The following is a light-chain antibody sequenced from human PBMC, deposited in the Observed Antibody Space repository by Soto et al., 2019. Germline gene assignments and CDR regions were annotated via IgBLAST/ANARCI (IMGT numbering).Light chain of an antibody. Sequence: LTQPASVSGSPGQSITISCTGTSSDVGGYNFVSWYQQQPGKAPKLMVYEVTNRPSGVSYRFSGSKSGNTASLTISGLQAEDEADYFCSSYTGSGTLIFGGGTKLTVL. V-gene: IGLV2-14*01. CDR1: SSDVGGYNF. J-gene: IGLJ2*01. CDR2: EVT. CDR3: SSYTGSGTLI.